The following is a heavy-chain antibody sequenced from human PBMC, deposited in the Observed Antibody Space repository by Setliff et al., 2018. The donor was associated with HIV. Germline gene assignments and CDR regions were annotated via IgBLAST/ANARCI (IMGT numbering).Heavy chain of an antibody. J-gene: IGHJ4*02. CDR1: GGSFSGYN. CDR2: IQQHGSEI. Sequence: ETLSLTCAVYGGSFSGYNWSWIRQPPGKGLEWVANIQQHGSEIHYVASVEGRFTISRDNAKNSLYLQMNSLRAEDTAVYYCANMQWASNAWYSFDYWGQGALVTVSS. V-gene: IGHV3-7*03. D-gene: IGHD6-19*01. CDR3: ANMQWASNAWYSFDY.